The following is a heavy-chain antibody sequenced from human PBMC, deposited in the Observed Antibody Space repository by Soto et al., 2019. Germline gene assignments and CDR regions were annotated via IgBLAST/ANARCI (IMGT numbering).Heavy chain of an antibody. CDR2: IYYSGST. CDR1: GGSISSGGYY. Sequence: SETLSLTCTVSGGSISSGGYYWSWIRQHPGKGLEWIGYIYYSGSTYYNPSLKSRVTISVDTSKNQFSLKLSSVTAADTAVYYCAGVPAARGHWFDPWGQGTLVTVSS. D-gene: IGHD2-2*01. CDR3: AGVPAARGHWFDP. J-gene: IGHJ5*02. V-gene: IGHV4-31*03.